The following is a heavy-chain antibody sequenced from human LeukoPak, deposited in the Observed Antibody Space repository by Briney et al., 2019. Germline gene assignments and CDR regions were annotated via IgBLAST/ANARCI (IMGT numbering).Heavy chain of an antibody. V-gene: IGHV3-48*01. CDR1: GFTFSSYS. Sequence: GGSLRLSCAASGFTFSSYSMNWVRQAPGKGLEWVSYISSSSSTIYYADSVKGRFTISRDNAKNSLYLQMNSLKTEDTAVYYCTRAALGYYYDSSGYYYYFDYWGQGTPVTVSS. J-gene: IGHJ4*02. CDR3: TRAALGYYYDSSGYYYYFDY. D-gene: IGHD3-22*01. CDR2: ISSSSSTI.